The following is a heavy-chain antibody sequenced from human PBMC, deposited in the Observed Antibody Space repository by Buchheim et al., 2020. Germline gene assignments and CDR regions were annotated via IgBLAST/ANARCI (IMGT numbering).Heavy chain of an antibody. CDR2: INHSGST. D-gene: IGHD6-13*01. V-gene: IGHV4-34*01. J-gene: IGHJ4*02. CDR3: AREGRTIIAAAGRRDY. CDR1: GGSFSGYY. Sequence: QVQLQQWGAGLLKPSETLSLTCAVYGGSFSGYYWSWIRQPPGKGLEWIGEINHSGSTNYNPSLKRRVTISVDTSKNQFSLKLSSVTAADTAVYYCAREGRTIIAAAGRRDYWGQGTL.